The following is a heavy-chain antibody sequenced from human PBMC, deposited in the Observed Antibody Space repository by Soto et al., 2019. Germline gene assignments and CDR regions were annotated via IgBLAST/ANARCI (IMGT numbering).Heavy chain of an antibody. Sequence: ASVKVSCKASGYTFTSYGISWVRQAPGQGLEWMGWISAYNGNTNYAQKLQGRVTMTTDTSTSTAYMELRSLRSDDTAVYYCARGGLSTMIVVVITPPDYRAQRTPVTVSS. D-gene: IGHD3-22*01. CDR1: GYTFTSYG. CDR2: ISAYNGNT. J-gene: IGHJ4*02. CDR3: ARGGLSTMIVVVITPPDY. V-gene: IGHV1-18*01.